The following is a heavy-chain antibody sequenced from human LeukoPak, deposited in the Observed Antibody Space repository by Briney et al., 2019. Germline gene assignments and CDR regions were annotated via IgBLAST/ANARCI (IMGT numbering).Heavy chain of an antibody. CDR3: AKAKYSSGWYFDD. CDR1: GFTLRSYK. D-gene: IGHD6-19*01. CDR2: ISSSATTI. V-gene: IGHV3-48*03. J-gene: IGHJ4*02. Sequence: PGGSLRLSCAASGFTLRSYKMNWVRQAPGKGLEWVSYISSSATTIYYADSVKGRFTISRDNAKNSLYLQMNSLRDEDTAVYYCAKAKYSSGWYFDDWGQGTLVTVSS.